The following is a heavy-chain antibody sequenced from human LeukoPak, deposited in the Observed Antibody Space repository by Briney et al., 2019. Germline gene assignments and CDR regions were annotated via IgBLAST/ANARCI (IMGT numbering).Heavy chain of an antibody. D-gene: IGHD5-24*01. CDR2: IYHSGST. Sequence: SETLSLTCTVSGGSISSSNWWSWVRPPPGKGLEWIGEIYHSGSTNYNPSLKSRDTISVDKSKNQFSLELSSVTAADTAVYYCAREARDGYNLQLFDYWGQGTLVTVSS. V-gene: IGHV4-4*02. J-gene: IGHJ4*02. CDR1: GGSISSSNW. CDR3: AREARDGYNLQLFDY.